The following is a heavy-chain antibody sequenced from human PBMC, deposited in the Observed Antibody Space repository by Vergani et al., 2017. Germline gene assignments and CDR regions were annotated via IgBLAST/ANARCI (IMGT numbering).Heavy chain of an antibody. CDR3: ARVGYCSSTSCPIFDY. Sequence: VQSGAEVKKPGASVKVSCKASGYTFTSYYMHWVRQAPGQGLEWMGIINPSGGSTSYAQKFQGRVTMTRDTSTSTVYMELSSLRSEDTAVYYCARVGYCSSTSCPIFDYWGQGTLVTVSS. V-gene: IGHV1-46*03. J-gene: IGHJ4*02. D-gene: IGHD2-2*01. CDR2: INPSGGST. CDR1: GYTFTSYY.